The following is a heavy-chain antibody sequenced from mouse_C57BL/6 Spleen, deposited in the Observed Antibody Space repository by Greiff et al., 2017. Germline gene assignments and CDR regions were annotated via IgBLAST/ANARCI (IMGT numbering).Heavy chain of an antibody. Sequence: VQLQQPGAELVRPGTSVKLSCKASGYTFTSYWMHWVKQRPGQGLEWIGVIDPSDSYTNYNQKFKGKATLTVDTSSSTAYMQLSSLTSEDSAVYYCARLDYDGGGYWGQGTTLTVSS. J-gene: IGHJ2*01. CDR3: ARLDYDGGGY. D-gene: IGHD2-4*01. V-gene: IGHV1-59*01. CDR1: GYTFTSYW. CDR2: IDPSDSYT.